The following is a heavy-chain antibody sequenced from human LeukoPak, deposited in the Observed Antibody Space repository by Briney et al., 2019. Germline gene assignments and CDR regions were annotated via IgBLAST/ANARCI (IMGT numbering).Heavy chain of an antibody. D-gene: IGHD3-10*01. V-gene: IGHV4-61*01. CDR3: AKEGFGEFDY. CDR1: GGSFSSGSYY. Sequence: PSETLSLTCTVSGGSFSSGSYYWSWIRQPPGTGLEWIGYIYYSGSTNYNPSLKSRVTISLDTSKNQFSLKLSSVTAADTAVYYCAKEGFGEFDYWGQGTLVTVSS. J-gene: IGHJ4*02. CDR2: IYYSGST.